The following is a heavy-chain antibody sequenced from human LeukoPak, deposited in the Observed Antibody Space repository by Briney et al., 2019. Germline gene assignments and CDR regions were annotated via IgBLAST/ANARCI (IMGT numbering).Heavy chain of an antibody. CDR1: GGSLSSGDYY. V-gene: IGHV4-30-4*01. D-gene: IGHD2-15*01. Sequence: SETLSLTCTVSGGSLSSGDYYWSWIRQPPGKGLEWIGYIYYSGSTYYNPSLKSRVTISVDTSKNQFSLKLSSVTAADTAVYYCAGLVVAALPVNYYYYGMDVWGQGTTVTVSS. CDR2: IYYSGST. CDR3: AGLVVAALPVNYYYYGMDV. J-gene: IGHJ6*02.